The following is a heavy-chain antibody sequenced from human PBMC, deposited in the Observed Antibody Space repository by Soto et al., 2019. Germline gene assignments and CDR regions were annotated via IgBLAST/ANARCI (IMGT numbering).Heavy chain of an antibody. CDR3: ARGSTDYFDSTGYNGYFDY. J-gene: IGHJ4*02. Sequence: QLQLQESGTGLVKPSQTLSLTCAVSGGSINSCDYSWSRIRQPPGKGLEWVWYISDTDNTYYNPSLKSRATMSAYRSKNQFSLKWSSVTAADTAVYFCARGSTDYFDSTGYNGYFDYWGQGALVTVSS. CDR2: ISDTDNT. CDR1: GGSINSCDYS. V-gene: IGHV4-30-2*01. D-gene: IGHD3-22*01.